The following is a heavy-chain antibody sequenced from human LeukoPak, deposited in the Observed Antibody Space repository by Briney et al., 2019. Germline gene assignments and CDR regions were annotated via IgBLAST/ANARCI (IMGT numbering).Heavy chain of an antibody. D-gene: IGHD3-3*01. CDR3: AARPPFLSSWGAFDI. CDR1: GYSFTSYW. CDR2: IYPGDSDT. J-gene: IGHJ3*02. V-gene: IGHV5-51*03. Sequence: GESLKISCKGSGYSFTSYWIGWVRQMPGKGLEWMGIIYPGDSDTRYSPSFQGQVTISADKSISTAYLQWSSLKASDTAMYYCAARPPFLSSWGAFDIWGQGTMVTGSS.